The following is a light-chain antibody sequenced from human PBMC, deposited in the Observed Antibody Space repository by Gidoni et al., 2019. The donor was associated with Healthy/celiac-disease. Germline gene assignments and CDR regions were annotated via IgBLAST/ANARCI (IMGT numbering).Light chain of an antibody. J-gene: IGKJ4*01. V-gene: IGKV3-15*01. CDR2: VAS. CDR3: QQCNNRPPLT. Sequence: EIVLTQSPATLSVSPAETATLSYRASQSVSSNLAWYQQEPGQAPKLLIYVASSRATGIPARFRGSGSGKEFTLDISSVQSEDFAGYYCQQCNNRPPLTFGGGTKVEIK. CDR1: QSVSSN.